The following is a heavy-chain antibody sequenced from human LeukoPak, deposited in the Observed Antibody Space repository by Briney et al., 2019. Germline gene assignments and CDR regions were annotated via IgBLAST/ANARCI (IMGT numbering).Heavy chain of an antibody. D-gene: IGHD3-22*01. CDR2: IYDAGST. CDR1: GGSISSGGYY. J-gene: IGHJ4*02. V-gene: IGHV4-31*03. Sequence: SETLSLTCTVSGGSISSGGYYWSWIRQRPGKGLEWIGYIYDAGSTYYNPSLQSRVTISVDTSKNQFSLKLSSVTAADTAVYFCARRRGLFFDYWGQGTLVTVSS. CDR3: ARRRGLFFDY.